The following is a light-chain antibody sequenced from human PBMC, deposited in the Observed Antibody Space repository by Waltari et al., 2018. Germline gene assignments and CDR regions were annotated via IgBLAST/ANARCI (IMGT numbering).Light chain of an antibody. CDR2: GKN. J-gene: IGLJ2*01. V-gene: IGLV3-19*01. CDR1: SLRIYY. CDR3: HSRDISGDVL. Sequence: SSELTQDPAVSVALGQTVRITCQGDSLRIYYVSWFLQKAGQAPALVIYGKNSRPSGIPDRFSASSSGSTASLTIIVAQAEDEADYYCHSRDISGDVLIGGGTKLTVV.